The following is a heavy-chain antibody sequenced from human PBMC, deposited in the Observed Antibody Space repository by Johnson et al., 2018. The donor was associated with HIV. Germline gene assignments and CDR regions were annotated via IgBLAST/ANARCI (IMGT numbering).Heavy chain of an antibody. CDR3: AKAWELLGRRAALDI. Sequence: QVQLVESGGGVVQPGRSLRLSCAASGFTFSSYGMHWVRQAPGKGLEWVAVIWYDGSNKYYADYVKGRFTISRDNSKNTLYLQMESLRVEDTASYYCAKAWELLGRRAALDIWGQGTMVTVSS. CDR1: GFTFSSYG. J-gene: IGHJ3*02. V-gene: IGHV3-33*06. CDR2: IWYDGSNK. D-gene: IGHD1-26*01.